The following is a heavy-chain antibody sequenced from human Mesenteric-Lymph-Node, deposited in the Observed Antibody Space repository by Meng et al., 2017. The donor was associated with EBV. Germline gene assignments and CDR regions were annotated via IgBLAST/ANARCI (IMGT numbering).Heavy chain of an antibody. CDR3: AKDISGTGDY. CDR2: ISYDGTRK. Sequence: VPLLESGGGLVEPGGSLRLSCAASGFTFSSSAMSWVRQAPGKGLEWVAVISYDGTRKYYTDSVKGRFTISRDNSKNTLYLQMNSLRADDTAVYYCAKDISGTGDYWGQGTLVTVSS. J-gene: IGHJ4*02. V-gene: IGHV3-30*18. D-gene: IGHD3-10*01. CDR1: GFTFSSSA.